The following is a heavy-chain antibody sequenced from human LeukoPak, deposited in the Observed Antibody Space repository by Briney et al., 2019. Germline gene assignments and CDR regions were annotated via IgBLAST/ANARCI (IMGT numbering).Heavy chain of an antibody. CDR2: IYYSGST. J-gene: IGHJ4*02. V-gene: IGHV4-39*01. Sequence: SETLSLTCTVSGGSISSSTYYWGWIRQPPGKGLEWIGSIYYSGSTYYNPSLKSRVTIPVDTSKNQFSLKLSSVTAADTAVYYCARRKDCTNGVCCTDYWGQGTLVTVSS. CDR1: GGSISSSTYY. CDR3: ARRKDCTNGVCCTDY. D-gene: IGHD2-8*01.